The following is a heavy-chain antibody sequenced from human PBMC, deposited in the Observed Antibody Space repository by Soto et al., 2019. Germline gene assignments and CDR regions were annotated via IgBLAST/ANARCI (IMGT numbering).Heavy chain of an antibody. J-gene: IGHJ3*01. CDR3: LRGGRGYTRDDGLDV. CDR2: ISSRSSVI. D-gene: IGHD2-2*02. CDR1: GFTFSSYS. V-gene: IGHV3-21*06. Sequence: EVQLVESGGGLVKPGGSLRLSCVDSGFTFSSYSMNWVRQAPGKGLEWVASISSRSSVIWYADSLKGRFTISRDNAQNAIFLQLYSLTAEDTAVYYCLRGGRGYTRDDGLDVWGEGTMVTVSS.